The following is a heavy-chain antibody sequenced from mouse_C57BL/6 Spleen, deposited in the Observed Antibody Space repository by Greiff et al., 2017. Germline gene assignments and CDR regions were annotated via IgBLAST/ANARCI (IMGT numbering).Heavy chain of an antibody. D-gene: IGHD3-2*02. CDR2: IWPGGGT. J-gene: IGHJ4*01. CDR3: ARKGTAQATDYAMDY. V-gene: IGHV2-9-1*01. CDR1: GFPLTSYA. Sequence: VMLVESGPGLVAPSQCLSITCTVSGFPLTSYAISWVRQPPGKGLEWLGVIWPGGGTNYNSDLYSRMSISKDNSKSQVFLKMNSMQTDDTARYDCARKGTAQATDYAMDYWGQGTSVTVAS.